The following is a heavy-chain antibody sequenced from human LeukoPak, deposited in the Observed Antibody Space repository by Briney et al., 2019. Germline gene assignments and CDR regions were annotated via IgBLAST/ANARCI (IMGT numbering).Heavy chain of an antibody. Sequence: PGGSLGLSCAASGFTVSAYSMSWVRQAPGKGLECVSVFYAGGHTYYPDSVKGRFTVSRDTSKNTVYLQMNSLSPEESAVYYCARMLSSDWLDAFDLWGQGTMVTVSS. J-gene: IGHJ3*01. D-gene: IGHD6-19*01. CDR3: ARMLSSDWLDAFDL. CDR2: FYAGGHT. CDR1: GFTVSAYS. V-gene: IGHV3-53*01.